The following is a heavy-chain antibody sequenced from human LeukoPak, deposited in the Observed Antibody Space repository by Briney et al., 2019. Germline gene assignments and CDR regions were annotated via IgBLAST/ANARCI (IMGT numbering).Heavy chain of an antibody. Sequence: SVKVSRKASGGTFSSYAISWVRQAPGQGLEWVGGIIPIFGTANYAQKFQGRVTITADESTSTAYMELSSLRSEDTAVYYCARGPLSRVGDGYNLPDYWGQGTLVTVSS. CDR2: IIPIFGTA. V-gene: IGHV1-69*13. J-gene: IGHJ4*02. CDR1: GGTFSSYA. CDR3: ARGPLSRVGDGYNLPDY. D-gene: IGHD5-24*01.